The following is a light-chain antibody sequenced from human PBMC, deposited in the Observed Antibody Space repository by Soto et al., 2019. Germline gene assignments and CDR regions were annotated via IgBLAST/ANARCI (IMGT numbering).Light chain of an antibody. CDR1: QRVSSY. Sequence: EIVLSQSPATLSLSPGERATLSCRATQRVSSYLAWYQQKPGQAPRLLLYDASTRATGIPATFSGSGSGTDFTLTISSLEPADYAVYYCQQHGSSPITFGQGTRLEIK. V-gene: IGKV3-11*01. CDR3: QQHGSSPIT. CDR2: DAS. J-gene: IGKJ5*01.